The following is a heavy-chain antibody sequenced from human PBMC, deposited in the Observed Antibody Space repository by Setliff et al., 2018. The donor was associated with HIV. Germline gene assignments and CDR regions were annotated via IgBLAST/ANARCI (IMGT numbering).Heavy chain of an antibody. CDR1: GGSISSHY. J-gene: IGHJ4*02. Sequence: SETLSLTCTVSGGSISSHYWSWIRQPPGKGLEWIAYIYYSGTTSYNPSLKSRVTISVDTSKNQFSLKLSSVTAADTAVYYCARGTVITYFYDSSGSFDYWGQGTLVTVSS. CDR3: ARGTVITYFYDSSGSFDY. CDR2: IYYSGTT. D-gene: IGHD3-22*01. V-gene: IGHV4-59*08.